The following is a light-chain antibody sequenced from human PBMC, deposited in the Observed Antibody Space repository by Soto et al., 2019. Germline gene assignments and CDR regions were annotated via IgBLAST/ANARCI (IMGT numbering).Light chain of an antibody. V-gene: IGLV2-11*01. J-gene: IGLJ3*02. CDR1: SSDVGGYNY. Sequence: QSVLTQPRSVSGSPGQSVTISCTGTSSDVGGYNYVSWYQQHPGKAPKLMIYDVSKRPSGVPDRFSGSKSGNTASLTISGLQADDEADYYCCSYAGSSFWVFGGGTKLTVL. CDR2: DVS. CDR3: CSYAGSSFWV.